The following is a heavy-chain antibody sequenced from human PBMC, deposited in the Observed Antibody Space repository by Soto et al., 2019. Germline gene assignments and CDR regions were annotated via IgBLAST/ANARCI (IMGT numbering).Heavy chain of an antibody. Sequence: ASVKVSCKASGYSFTDYHIHWVRQPPGQGLEWLGRINPKSGGTSTAQKFQGWVTMTTDTSISTASMELTRLTSDYTSIYYCARGDSTDCSNGVCSFFYNHDMDVWGQGTTVTVSS. CDR3: ARGDSTDCSNGVCSFFYNHDMDV. CDR1: GYSFTDYH. D-gene: IGHD2-8*01. CDR2: INPKSGGT. V-gene: IGHV1-2*04. J-gene: IGHJ6*02.